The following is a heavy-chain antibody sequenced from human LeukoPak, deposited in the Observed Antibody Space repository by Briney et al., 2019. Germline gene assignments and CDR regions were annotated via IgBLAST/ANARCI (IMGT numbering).Heavy chain of an antibody. CDR3: ARGVEEMATIEPDY. CDR2: IYNNGTI. Sequence: PSETLSLTCNVSGDSFSRYYWNWIRQPPGKRLEWIGCIYNNGTIKYNPSLRSRAAISIDTSKNQFSLKLSSVTAADTAVYYCARGVEEMATIEPDYWGQGTLVTVSS. D-gene: IGHD5-24*01. V-gene: IGHV4-59*08. CDR1: GDSFSRYY. J-gene: IGHJ4*02.